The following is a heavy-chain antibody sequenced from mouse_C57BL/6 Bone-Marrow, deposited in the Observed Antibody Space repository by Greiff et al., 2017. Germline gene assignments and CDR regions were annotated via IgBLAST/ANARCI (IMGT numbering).Heavy chain of an antibody. CDR2: IYPGSGTT. CDR1: GYTFTSYW. D-gene: IGHD2-4*01. V-gene: IGHV1-55*01. CDR3: ARYDYVGYAMDY. J-gene: IGHJ4*01. Sequence: QVQLQQPGAELVKPGASVKMSCKASGYTFTSYWITWVKQRPGQGLEWIGDIYPGSGTTNYTEKFKSKATLTVDTSSSTAYMQLSSLTSEDSAVYYCARYDYVGYAMDYWGQGTSVTVSS.